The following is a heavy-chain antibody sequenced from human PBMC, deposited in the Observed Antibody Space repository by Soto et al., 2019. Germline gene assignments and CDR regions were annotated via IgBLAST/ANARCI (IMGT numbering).Heavy chain of an antibody. V-gene: IGHV4-61*08. CDR1: GDSVSSGASH. CDR2: IHHNATA. Sequence: QVQLQESGPGLLKPSETLSLTCTLSGDSVSSGASHWTWIRQSPGKGLEWIGYIHHNATADCNPSLRSRVSTSVDTPKNQFSPKLTSATTADTAVYYGARLDRSTSKIGVWGQGTTVTVSS. D-gene: IGHD3-22*01. CDR3: ARLDRSTSKIGV. J-gene: IGHJ6*02.